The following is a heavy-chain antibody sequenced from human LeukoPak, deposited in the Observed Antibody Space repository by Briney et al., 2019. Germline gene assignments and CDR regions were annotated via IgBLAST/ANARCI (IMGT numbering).Heavy chain of an antibody. D-gene: IGHD3-9*01. J-gene: IGHJ4*02. Sequence: PGRSLRLSCAASGFTFSSYAMHWVRQAPGKGLEWVSAISGSGGSTYYADSVKGRFTISRDNSKNTLYLQMNSLRAEDTAVYYCAKDLVLRYFDWLLGYYFDYWGQGTLVTVSS. CDR2: ISGSGGST. CDR3: AKDLVLRYFDWLLGYYFDY. CDR1: GFTFSSYA. V-gene: IGHV3-23*01.